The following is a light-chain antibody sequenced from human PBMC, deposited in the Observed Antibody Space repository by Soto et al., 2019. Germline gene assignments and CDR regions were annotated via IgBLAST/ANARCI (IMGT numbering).Light chain of an antibody. CDR2: AAS. J-gene: IGKJ4*01. CDR1: QGISSY. CDR3: QQYYSYPLT. V-gene: IGKV1-8*01. Sequence: AIRMTQSPSSLSASTGDRVTITCRASQGISSYLAWYQQKPGKAPKLLIYAASTLQSGVPSRFSGSGSGTDFTLTIRCMQSEDFANYYCQQYYSYPLTVGGGTKVDIK.